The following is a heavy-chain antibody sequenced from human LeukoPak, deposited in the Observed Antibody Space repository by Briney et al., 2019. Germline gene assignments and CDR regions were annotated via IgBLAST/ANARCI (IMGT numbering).Heavy chain of an antibody. J-gene: IGHJ6*03. V-gene: IGHV3-30*02. D-gene: IGHD3-3*01. Sequence: HPGXXXRLSCAASGFTFSSYWMSWVRQAPGKGLEWVAFIRYDGGNKYYADSVKGGFTIYRENSKNTLYLPMNSLRAEDTAVYYCAKGPYYDFWSGYYSPYMDVWGKGTTVTVSS. CDR2: IRYDGGNK. CDR1: GFTFSSYW. CDR3: AKGPYYDFWSGYYSPYMDV.